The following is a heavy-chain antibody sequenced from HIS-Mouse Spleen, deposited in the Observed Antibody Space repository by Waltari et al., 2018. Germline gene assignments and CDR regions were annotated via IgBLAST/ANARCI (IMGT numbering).Heavy chain of an antibody. CDR2: IYYSGST. CDR3: AREIPYSSSWYDWYFDL. Sequence: QLQLQESGPGLVKPSETLSLTCTVSGGSLSSSSYYWGWIRQPPGKGLEWIGSIYYSGSTYYHPSLKSRVTISVDTSKDQFSLKRSSVTAADTAVYYCAREIPYSSSWYDWYFDLWGRGTLVTVSS. D-gene: IGHD6-13*01. V-gene: IGHV4-39*07. CDR1: GGSLSSSSYY. J-gene: IGHJ2*01.